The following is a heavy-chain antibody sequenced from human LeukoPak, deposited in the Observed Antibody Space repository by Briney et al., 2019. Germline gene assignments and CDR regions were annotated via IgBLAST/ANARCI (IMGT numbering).Heavy chain of an antibody. CDR2: ISGRGGST. CDR3: AKDLVAAAGPPRMGGDY. D-gene: IGHD6-13*01. J-gene: IGHJ4*02. CDR1: GVTLSSEA. Sequence: GGSLRLSCAASGVTLSSEAMSWVRQAPGEGLGWGSPISGRGGSTYYADSVKARFTISRDNSKNTLYLQMKSQRVADTAVYYCAKDLVAAAGPPRMGGDYWGEGTLVTVSS. V-gene: IGHV3-23*01.